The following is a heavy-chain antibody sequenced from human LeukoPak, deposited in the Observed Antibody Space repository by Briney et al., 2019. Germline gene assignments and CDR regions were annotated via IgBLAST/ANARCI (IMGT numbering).Heavy chain of an antibody. D-gene: IGHD5-18*01. Sequence: ASVKVSCKASGGTFSSYAISWVRQAPGQGLEWMGGIIPIFGTANYAQKFQGRVTITADESTSTAYMELSSLRSEDTAVYYCARDIRRGYSYGPFDYWGQGTLVTVSS. J-gene: IGHJ4*02. V-gene: IGHV1-69*13. CDR3: ARDIRRGYSYGPFDY. CDR1: GGTFSSYA. CDR2: IIPIFGTA.